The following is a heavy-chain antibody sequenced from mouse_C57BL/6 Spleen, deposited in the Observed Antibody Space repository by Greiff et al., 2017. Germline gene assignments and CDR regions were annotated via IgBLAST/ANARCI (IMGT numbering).Heavy chain of an antibody. CDR2: IHPSDSDT. CDR3: AMRGYSNYDYAMDY. D-gene: IGHD2-5*01. J-gene: IGHJ4*01. V-gene: IGHV1-74*01. CDR1: GYTFTSYW. Sequence: QVQLQQPGAELVKPGASVKVSCKASGYTFTSYWMHWVKQRPGQGLEWIGRIHPSDSDTNYNQKFKGKAKLTVDKSSSTAYMQLSSLTSEDSAVYYCAMRGYSNYDYAMDYWGQGTSVTVSS.